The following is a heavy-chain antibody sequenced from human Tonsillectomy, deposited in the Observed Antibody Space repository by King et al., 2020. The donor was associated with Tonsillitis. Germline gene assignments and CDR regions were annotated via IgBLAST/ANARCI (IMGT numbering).Heavy chain of an antibody. V-gene: IGHV4-34*01. CDR3: TRERVTYYYDSSGYYGFDY. CDR1: GGSFSEYH. CDR2: IDHSGST. Sequence: VQLQQWGAGLLNPSDTLSLTCAVYGGSFSEYHWSWIRQPPGKGLEWIGEIDHSGSTNYNPSLKSRVTISVDTSKNQFSLKLSSVTAADTAVYYCTRERVTYYYDSSGYYGFDYWGQGTLVTVSS. J-gene: IGHJ4*02. D-gene: IGHD3-22*01.